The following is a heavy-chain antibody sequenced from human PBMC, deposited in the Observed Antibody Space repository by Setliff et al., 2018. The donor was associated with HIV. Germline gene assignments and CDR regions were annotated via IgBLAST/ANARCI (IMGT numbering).Heavy chain of an antibody. D-gene: IGHD6-6*01. V-gene: IGHV4-31*03. CDR3: ARSSSSSPFFFDY. CDR1: GGSISSSGYY. Sequence: SETLSLTCTVSGGSISSSGYYWTWIRQHPGKGLEWIGYIYYSGSTYQNPSLKSRVTISVDTSKNQFSLKLNSVTAADTAVYYCARSSSSSPFFFDYWGQGSLVTVSS. J-gene: IGHJ4*02. CDR2: IYYSGST.